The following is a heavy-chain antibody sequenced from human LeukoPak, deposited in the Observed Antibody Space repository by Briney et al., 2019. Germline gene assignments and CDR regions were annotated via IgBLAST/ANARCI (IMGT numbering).Heavy chain of an antibody. CDR1: GFTFVTFA. Sequence: PGGSLRLSCAASGFTFVTFAMGWGRQAPGEGLEWGSTISGSGGGTYYADSVKGRFTILRDNSKNTLYLQMNSLRAEDTAVYYCAKHKGAGSRYSYSMDVWGKGATVTVSS. CDR3: AKHKGAGSRYSYSMDV. D-gene: IGHD6-13*01. J-gene: IGHJ6*03. CDR2: ISGSGGGT. V-gene: IGHV3-23*01.